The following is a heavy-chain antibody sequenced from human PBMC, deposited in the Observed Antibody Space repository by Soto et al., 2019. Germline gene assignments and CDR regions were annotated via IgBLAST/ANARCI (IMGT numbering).Heavy chain of an antibody. CDR1: GFTFSSYA. CDR2: ISYDGSNK. J-gene: IGHJ4*02. V-gene: IGHV3-30-3*01. CDR3: ARDSRPSVTGMDY. Sequence: QVQLVESGGGVVQPGRFLRLSCAASGFTFSSYAMHWIRQAPGKGLEWVAVISYDGSNKYYADSVKGRFTISRDNSKNTLYLQMNSLRAEDTAVYYCARDSRPSVTGMDYWGQGTLVTVSS. D-gene: IGHD3-10*01.